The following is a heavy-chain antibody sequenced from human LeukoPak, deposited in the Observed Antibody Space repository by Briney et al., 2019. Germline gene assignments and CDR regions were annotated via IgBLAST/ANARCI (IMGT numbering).Heavy chain of an antibody. Sequence: PGRSLRLSCAASGFTFSSYGMHWVRQAPGKGLEWVAVIWYDGSNKYYADSVKGRFTISRDNSKTTLYLQMNSLRAEDTAVYYCARDLGIPFDYWGQGTLVTVSS. V-gene: IGHV3-33*01. CDR3: ARDLGIPFDY. CDR2: IWYDGSNK. D-gene: IGHD1-14*01. CDR1: GFTFSSYG. J-gene: IGHJ4*02.